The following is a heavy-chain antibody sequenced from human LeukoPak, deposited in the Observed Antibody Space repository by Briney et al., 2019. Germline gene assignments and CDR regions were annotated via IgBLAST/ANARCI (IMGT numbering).Heavy chain of an antibody. V-gene: IGHV3-21*01. J-gene: IGHJ4*02. Sequence: GGSLRLSCAASGFTFSSYAMSWVRQAPGKGLEWVSAISGSGTFIYYADSVRGRFTISRDNAKNSLYLHMNSLRAEDTAVYYCARAFDILTGDLDYWGQGTLVTVSS. CDR2: ISGSGTFI. CDR3: ARAFDILTGDLDY. D-gene: IGHD3-9*01. CDR1: GFTFSSYA.